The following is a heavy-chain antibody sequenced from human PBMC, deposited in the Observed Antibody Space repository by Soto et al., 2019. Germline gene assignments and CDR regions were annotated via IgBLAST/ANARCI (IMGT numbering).Heavy chain of an antibody. CDR1: GGTFSSYA. CDR2: IIPIFGTA. CDR3: AREGGSGNYRYYAMDV. V-gene: IGHV1-69*12. J-gene: IGHJ6*02. D-gene: IGHD3-10*01. Sequence: QVQLVQSGAEVKKPGSSVKVSCKASGGTFSSYAISWVRQAPGQGLEWMGGIIPIFGTANYAQKFQGRVTISADESTSTAYMELSSLRSEDTAVYYCAREGGSGNYRYYAMDVWGQGTTVTVSS.